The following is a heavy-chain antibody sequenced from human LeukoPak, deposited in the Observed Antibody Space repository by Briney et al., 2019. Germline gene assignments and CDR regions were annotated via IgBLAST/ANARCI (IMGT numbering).Heavy chain of an antibody. V-gene: IGHV1-18*01. CDR1: GYTFTSYG. CDR3: ARAPYYYDSSGRYYFDY. Sequence: GASVKVSCKASGYTFTSYGISWVRQAPGQGLEWMGWISAYNGNTNYALNLQGRVTMTTDTSTSTVYMELRSLRSDDTAVYYCARAPYYYDSSGRYYFDYWGQGTLVTISS. D-gene: IGHD3-22*01. CDR2: ISAYNGNT. J-gene: IGHJ4*02.